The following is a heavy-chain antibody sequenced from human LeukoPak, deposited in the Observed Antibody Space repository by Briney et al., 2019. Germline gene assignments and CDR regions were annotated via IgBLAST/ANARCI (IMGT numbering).Heavy chain of an antibody. V-gene: IGHV4-31*03. CDR1: GGSISSGGYY. CDR3: ASSVVPLNFDY. Sequence: SETLSLTCTVSGGSISSGGYYWSWIRQHPGKGLEWIGHIYYSGSTYYNPSLKSRVAISVDTSKNQFSLKLSSVTAADTAVYYCASSVVPLNFDYWGQGTLVTVSS. D-gene: IGHD2-15*01. J-gene: IGHJ4*02. CDR2: IYYSGST.